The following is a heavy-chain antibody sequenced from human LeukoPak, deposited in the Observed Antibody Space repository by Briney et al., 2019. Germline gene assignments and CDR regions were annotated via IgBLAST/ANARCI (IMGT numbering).Heavy chain of an antibody. Sequence: SVKVSCKASGGTFSSYAISWVRQAPGQGLEWMGGIIPIFGTANYAQKFQGRVTITADESTSTAYMELSSLRSDDTAVYYCARSTYYDFWSGNLVAFDIWGQGTMVTVSS. CDR3: ARSTYYDFWSGNLVAFDI. D-gene: IGHD3-3*01. V-gene: IGHV1-69*13. J-gene: IGHJ3*02. CDR2: IIPIFGTA. CDR1: GGTFSSYA.